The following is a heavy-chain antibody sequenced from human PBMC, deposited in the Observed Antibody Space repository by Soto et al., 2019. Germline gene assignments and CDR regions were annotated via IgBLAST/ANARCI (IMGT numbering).Heavy chain of an antibody. V-gene: IGHV3-23*01. Sequence: EVQLLESGGGLVQPGGSLRLSCVASGFTFSNYAMNWVRQAPGKGLEWISAISGGGVNTYYADSVKGRISVSRDNSKSTLYLHIDSLRAADTAVYYCAKDIAPNHHDSSGDPFDVWGQGTKVSVSS. CDR1: GFTFSNYA. D-gene: IGHD3-22*01. CDR2: ISGGGVNT. J-gene: IGHJ3*01. CDR3: AKDIAPNHHDSSGDPFDV.